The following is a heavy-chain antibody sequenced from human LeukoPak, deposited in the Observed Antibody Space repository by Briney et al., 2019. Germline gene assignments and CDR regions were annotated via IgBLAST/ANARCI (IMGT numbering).Heavy chain of an antibody. CDR1: GGSVSSTEFH. Sequence: PSETLSLTCTVSGGSVSSTEFHWGWIRQPPGEGLQWIGNVYYTGSTYYNPSLNSRVTMSVDTSQNQFSLKMTSVTAADTAVYYCARLSKGRYVDYIFDYWGQGTLVTVSS. CDR2: VYYTGST. V-gene: IGHV4-39*01. J-gene: IGHJ4*02. CDR3: ARLSKGRYVDYIFDY. D-gene: IGHD3-9*01.